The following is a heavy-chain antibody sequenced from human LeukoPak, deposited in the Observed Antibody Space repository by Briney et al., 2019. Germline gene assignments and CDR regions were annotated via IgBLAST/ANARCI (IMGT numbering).Heavy chain of an antibody. CDR3: ARDADQLLWGYYFDY. J-gene: IGHJ4*02. V-gene: IGHV1-46*01. CDR1: GYTFTSYY. Sequence: GASVKVSCKASGYTFTSYYMHWVRQAPGQGLEWMGIINPSGGSTSYAQKFQGRATMTRDTSTSTVYMELSSLRSEDTAVYYCARDADQLLWGYYFDYWGQGTLVTVSS. CDR2: INPSGGST. D-gene: IGHD2-2*01.